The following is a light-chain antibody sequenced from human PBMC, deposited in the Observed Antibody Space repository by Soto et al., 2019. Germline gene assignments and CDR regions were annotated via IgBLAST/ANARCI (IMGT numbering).Light chain of an antibody. CDR2: GGS. CDR1: QSVSSNH. CDR3: QQYSSSRT. J-gene: IGKJ1*01. V-gene: IGKV3-20*01. Sequence: IVLTQSPGTLSLSREERATLYCRASQSVSSNHLAWYQQKPGQAPRPLIYGGSSRATGIPVRFSGSGSETDFTLTITRLEPEDFAMYYCQQYSSSRTFGQGTKVDNK.